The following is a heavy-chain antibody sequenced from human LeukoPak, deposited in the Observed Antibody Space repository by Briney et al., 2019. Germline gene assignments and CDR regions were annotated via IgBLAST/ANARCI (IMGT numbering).Heavy chain of an antibody. CDR2: IYYSGST. CDR1: GGSFSGYY. V-gene: IGHV4-59*01. Sequence: SETLSLTCAVYGGSFSGYYWSWIRQPPGKGLGWIGYIYYSGSTNYNPSLKSRVTISVDTSKNQFSLKLSSVTAADTAVYYCARGTGYYSEGYFQHWGQGTLVTVSS. CDR3: ARGTGYYSEGYFQH. D-gene: IGHD3-22*01. J-gene: IGHJ1*01.